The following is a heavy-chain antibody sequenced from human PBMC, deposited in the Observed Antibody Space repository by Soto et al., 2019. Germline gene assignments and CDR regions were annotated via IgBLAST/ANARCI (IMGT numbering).Heavy chain of an antibody. Sequence: AETLGLSCTVSGGSISISSYYWGWIRQPPGKGLEWIGSIYYSGSTYYNPSLKSRVTISVDTSKNQFSLKPSSVTAADTAVYYCARRGYYDSSGYNRRDYWGQGTMVTVSS. V-gene: IGHV4-39*01. CDR2: IYYSGST. CDR1: GGSISISSYY. D-gene: IGHD3-22*01. J-gene: IGHJ4*02. CDR3: ARRGYYDSSGYNRRDY.